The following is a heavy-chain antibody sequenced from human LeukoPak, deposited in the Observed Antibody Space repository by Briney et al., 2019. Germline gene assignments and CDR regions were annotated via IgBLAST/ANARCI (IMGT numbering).Heavy chain of an antibody. J-gene: IGHJ4*02. CDR1: GASISSYY. CDR2: IYYSGST. D-gene: IGHD3-3*01. CDR3: ARVRDYDFWSGPDAYYFDY. V-gene: IGHV4-59*01. Sequence: PSETLSLTCTVSGASISSYYWSWIRQPPGKGLEWIGYIYYSGSTNYNPSLKSRVTISVDTSKNQFSLKLSSVTAADTAVYYCARVRDYDFWSGPDAYYFDYWGQGTLVTVSS.